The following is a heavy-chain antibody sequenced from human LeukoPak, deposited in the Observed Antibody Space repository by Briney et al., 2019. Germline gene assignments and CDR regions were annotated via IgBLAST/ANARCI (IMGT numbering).Heavy chain of an antibody. J-gene: IGHJ6*03. Sequence: ASMKVSCKASGYTFTSYGISWVRQAPGQGLEWMGWISAYNGNTNYAQKLQGRVTMTTDTSTSTAYMELRSLRSDDTAVYYCTRQGPVDYDFWSGYFYMDVWGKGTTVTVSS. CDR2: ISAYNGNT. CDR3: TRQGPVDYDFWSGYFYMDV. V-gene: IGHV1-18*01. CDR1: GYTFTSYG. D-gene: IGHD3-3*01.